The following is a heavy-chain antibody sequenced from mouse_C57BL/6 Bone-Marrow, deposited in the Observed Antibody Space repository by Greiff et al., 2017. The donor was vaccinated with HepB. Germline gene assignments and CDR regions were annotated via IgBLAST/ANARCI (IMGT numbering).Heavy chain of an antibody. Sequence: QVQLKQSGAELARPGASVKMSCKASGYTFTSYTMHWVKQRPGQGLEWIGYINPSSGYTKYNQKFKDKATLTADKSSSTAYMQLSSLTSEDSAVYYCARDYYGSSYRFAYWGQGTLVTVSA. CDR3: ARDYYGSSYRFAY. D-gene: IGHD1-1*01. J-gene: IGHJ3*01. V-gene: IGHV1-4*01. CDR2: INPSSGYT. CDR1: GYTFTSYT.